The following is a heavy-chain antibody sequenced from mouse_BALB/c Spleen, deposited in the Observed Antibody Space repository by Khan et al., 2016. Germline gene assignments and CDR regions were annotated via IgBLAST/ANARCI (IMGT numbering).Heavy chain of an antibody. Sequence: EVELVESGGDLVKPGGSLKLSCAASGFTFSNYGMSWVRQTPDKRLAWVASISIGGRFTYYPDNVKGRFTISRDNADNTLYLQMSSLKSEDTAMYHCASLSNYFLMDFGGQGTSVTVAS. CDR3: ASLSNYFLMDF. CDR2: ISIGGRFT. CDR1: GFTFSNYG. J-gene: IGHJ4*01. D-gene: IGHD1-3*01. V-gene: IGHV5-6*01.